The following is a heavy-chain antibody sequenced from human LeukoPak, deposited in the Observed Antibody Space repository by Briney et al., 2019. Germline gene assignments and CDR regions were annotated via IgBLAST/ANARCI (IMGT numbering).Heavy chain of an antibody. V-gene: IGHV6-1*01. Sequence: SRTLSLTCAISGDSVSSNSAAWNWIRQSPSRGLEWLGRTYYRSKWYNDYAVSVKSRITINPDTSKNQFSLQLNSVTPEDTAVYYCARSWVVAARGFIGDYYYYGMDVWGQGTTVTVSS. CDR2: TYYRSKWYN. CDR1: GDSVSSNSAA. CDR3: ARSWVVAARGFIGDYYYYGMDV. J-gene: IGHJ6*02. D-gene: IGHD2-15*01.